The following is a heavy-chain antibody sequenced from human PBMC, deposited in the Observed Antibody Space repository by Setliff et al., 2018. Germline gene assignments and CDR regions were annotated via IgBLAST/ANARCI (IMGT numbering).Heavy chain of an antibody. D-gene: IGHD6-6*01. Sequence: SENLSLTCAVYGESFDNHYWTWIRQPPGERLEWIGEINHRGFTDYKPSLKSRLTMSVDTSRNQFSLNLGSVTAADTGVYYCARGRIAERPEAIDYWGQGTPVTVSS. J-gene: IGHJ4*02. V-gene: IGHV4-34*01. CDR2: INHRGFT. CDR3: ARGRIAERPEAIDY. CDR1: GESFDNHY.